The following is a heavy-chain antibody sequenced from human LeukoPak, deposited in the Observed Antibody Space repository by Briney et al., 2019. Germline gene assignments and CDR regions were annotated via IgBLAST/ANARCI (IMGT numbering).Heavy chain of an antibody. D-gene: IGHD3-10*01. CDR3: AILSRLTLTRGVTGYHSLDV. J-gene: IGHJ6*04. CDR2: IYYSEST. Sequence: SETLLLTCTVPGCPITNFHWSWIRQPPGGGLEYIGYIYYSESTNYNPSLQSRVTITVDHYYNQFSIKQNSVSGADPAVHFCAILSRLTLTRGVTGYHSLDVCGKGTKVTVSS. V-gene: IGHV4-59*01. CDR1: GCPITNFH.